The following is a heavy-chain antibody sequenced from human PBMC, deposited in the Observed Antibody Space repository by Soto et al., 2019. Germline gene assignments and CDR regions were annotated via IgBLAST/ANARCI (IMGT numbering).Heavy chain of an antibody. CDR3: ARLSLWFGEQGGWDYGMDV. CDR1: GFTFSSYS. CDR2: ISSSSSYI. D-gene: IGHD3-10*01. Sequence: GGSLRLSCAASGFTFSSYSMNWVRQAPGKGLEWVSSISSSSSYIYYADSVKGRFTISRDNAKNSLYLQMNSLRAEDTAVYYCARLSLWFGEQGGWDYGMDVWGQGTTVTVSS. J-gene: IGHJ6*02. V-gene: IGHV3-21*01.